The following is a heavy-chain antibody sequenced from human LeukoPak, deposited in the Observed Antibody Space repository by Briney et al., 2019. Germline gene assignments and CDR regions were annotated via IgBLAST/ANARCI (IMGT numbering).Heavy chain of an antibody. CDR3: ARRVVVAATPGGADY. CDR2: ISAYNGNT. Sequence: GASVKVSCKASGYTFTSYGISWVRQAPGQGLEWMGWISAYNGNTNYAQKLQGRVTMTTDTSTSTAYMELRSLRSDDTAVYYCARRVVVAATPGGADYWGQGTLVTVSS. CDR1: GYTFTSYG. J-gene: IGHJ4*02. D-gene: IGHD2-15*01. V-gene: IGHV1-18*01.